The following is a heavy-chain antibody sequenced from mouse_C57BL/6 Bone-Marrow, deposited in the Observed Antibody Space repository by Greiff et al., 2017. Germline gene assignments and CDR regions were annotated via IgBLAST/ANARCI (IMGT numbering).Heavy chain of an antibody. J-gene: IGHJ2*01. CDR3: TTGSTTVVDY. Sequence: EVKLQQSGAELVRPGASVKLSCTASGFNIKDYYMHWVKQRPEQGLEWIGRIDPEDGDTEYAPKFQGKATMTADTSTNTAYLQLRSLTSEDTAVYYCTTGSTTVVDYWGQGTTLTVSS. CDR2: IDPEDGDT. D-gene: IGHD1-1*01. CDR1: GFNIKDYY. V-gene: IGHV14-1*01.